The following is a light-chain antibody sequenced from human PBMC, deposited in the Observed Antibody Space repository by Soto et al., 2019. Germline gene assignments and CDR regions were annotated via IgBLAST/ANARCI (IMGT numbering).Light chain of an antibody. V-gene: IGLV2-14*01. Sequence: QSVLTQPASVSGSPGQSITISCTGTSRDVGGYNYVSWHQQHPGKAPKVKITEVSNRPSGVSNRFSGSKSGNTASLTISGLQAEDEADYYCSSYVSSSTFVVFGGGTKLTVL. J-gene: IGLJ2*01. CDR2: EVS. CDR1: SRDVGGYNY. CDR3: SSYVSSSTFVV.